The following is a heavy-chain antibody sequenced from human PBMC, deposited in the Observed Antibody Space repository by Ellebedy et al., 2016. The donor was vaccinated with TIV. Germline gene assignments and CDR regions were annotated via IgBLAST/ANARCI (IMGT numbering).Heavy chain of an antibody. CDR1: GYTFTGYY. Sequence: ASVKVSXXASGYTFTGYYMHWVRQAPGQGLEWMGWINPNSGGTNYAQKLQGRVTMTTDTSTSTAYMELRSLRSDDTAVYYCARVRFLEWLQPDAFDIWGQGTMVTVSS. J-gene: IGHJ3*02. D-gene: IGHD3-3*01. CDR3: ARVRFLEWLQPDAFDI. CDR2: INPNSGGT. V-gene: IGHV1-2*02.